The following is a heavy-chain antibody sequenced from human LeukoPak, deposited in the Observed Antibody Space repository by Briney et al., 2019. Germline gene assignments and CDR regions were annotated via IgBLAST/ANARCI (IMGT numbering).Heavy chain of an antibody. CDR2: ISGSGGST. CDR1: GLTFSSYA. Sequence: GGSLRLSCAASGLTFSSYAMSWVRQAPGKGLEWVSAISGSGGSTYYADSVKGRFTISRDNSKNTLYLQMNSLRAEDTAVYYCAKGPTANGNAFDIWGQGTMVTVSS. V-gene: IGHV3-23*01. CDR3: AKGPTANGNAFDI. J-gene: IGHJ3*02.